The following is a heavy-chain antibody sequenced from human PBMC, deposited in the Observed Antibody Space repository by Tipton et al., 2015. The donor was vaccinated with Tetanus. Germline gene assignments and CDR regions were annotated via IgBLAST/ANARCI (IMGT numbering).Heavy chain of an antibody. CDR2: ISWNSGSI. Sequence: SLRLSCAASGFMFSSYTMSWVRQAPGKGLEWVSGISWNSGSIGYAGSVKGRFTISRDNAKNSLYLQMNSLRAEDTALYYCAKDMWRYDSSGYYPHYYYGMDVWGQGTTVTVSS. V-gene: IGHV3-9*01. J-gene: IGHJ6*02. D-gene: IGHD3-22*01. CDR3: AKDMWRYDSSGYYPHYYYGMDV. CDR1: GFMFSSYT.